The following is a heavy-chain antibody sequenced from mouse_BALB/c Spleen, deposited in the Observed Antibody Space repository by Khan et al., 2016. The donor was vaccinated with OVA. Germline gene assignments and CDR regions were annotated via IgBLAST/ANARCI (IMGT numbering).Heavy chain of an antibody. Sequence: QVQLQQSGPELVKPGASVKMSCKASGYTFTDYVISWVKQRTGQGLEWIGEIYPGSGSTYYNEKFKGKATLTADKSSNTAYMQLSSLTSEDSAVYCCARGGGYGISWFAYWGQGTLVTVSA. CDR2: IYPGSGST. J-gene: IGHJ3*01. CDR1: GYTFTDYV. V-gene: IGHV1-81*01. CDR3: ARGGGYGISWFAY. D-gene: IGHD2-10*02.